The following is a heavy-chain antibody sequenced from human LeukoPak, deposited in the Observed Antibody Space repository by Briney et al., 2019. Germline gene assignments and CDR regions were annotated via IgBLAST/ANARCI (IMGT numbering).Heavy chain of an antibody. CDR2: IYHSGST. J-gene: IGHJ6*02. V-gene: IGHV4-4*02. CDR3: ARDSGGITMVRGYYYGMDV. CDR1: GGSISSSNW. D-gene: IGHD3-10*01. Sequence: SETLSLTCAVSGGSISSSNWWSWVRQPPGKGLEWIGEIYHSGSTNYNPSLKSRVTISVDKSKNQFSLKLSSVTAADTAVYYCARDSGGITMVRGYYYGMDVWGQGTTVTVSS.